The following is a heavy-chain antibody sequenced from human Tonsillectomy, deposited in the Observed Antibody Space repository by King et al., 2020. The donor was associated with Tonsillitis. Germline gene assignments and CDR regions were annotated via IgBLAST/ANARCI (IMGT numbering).Heavy chain of an antibody. CDR2: IKQDGSEK. J-gene: IGHJ6*02. D-gene: IGHD6-6*01. CDR3: ARRLEIAADLYYYYGMDV. CDR1: GFTFSSYW. V-gene: IGHV3-7*03. Sequence: VQLVESGGGLVQPGGSLRLSCAASGFTFSSYWMTWVRQAPGKGLEWVANIKQDGSEKYSVDSVKGRFTISRDNAKNSLFLEMNSLRAEDTAVYYCARRLEIAADLYYYYGMDVWGQGTTVTVSS.